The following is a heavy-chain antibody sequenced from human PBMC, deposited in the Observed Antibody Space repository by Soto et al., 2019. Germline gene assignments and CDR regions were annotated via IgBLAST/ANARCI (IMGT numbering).Heavy chain of an antibody. Sequence: EVQLLESGGGLVQPGGSLRLSCAASGFTFSNYAMNWVRQAPGKGLEWVSTISGSGGSPYYADSVKGRFTISRDNSKNTLHLQINSRRAGDSAIYYCAKAGTSGLYYFDYWGQGTLVTVSS. CDR3: AKAGTSGLYYFDY. J-gene: IGHJ4*02. CDR2: ISGSGGSP. D-gene: IGHD6-19*01. V-gene: IGHV3-23*01. CDR1: GFTFSNYA.